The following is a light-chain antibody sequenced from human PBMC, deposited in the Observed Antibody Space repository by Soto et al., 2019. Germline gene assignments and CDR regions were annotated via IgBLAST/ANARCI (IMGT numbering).Light chain of an antibody. CDR1: ETIRSW. CDR3: QRYNNYPLA. Sequence: IQMTQSLSTLAASLGDRVTITCRASETIRSWLAWYQQKPGKAPKLLIYKASTLESGVPSRFSGSGSGTEFTLTISSLQPDDFATYYCQRYNNYPLAFGGGTKVDI. CDR2: KAS. J-gene: IGKJ4*01. V-gene: IGKV1-5*03.